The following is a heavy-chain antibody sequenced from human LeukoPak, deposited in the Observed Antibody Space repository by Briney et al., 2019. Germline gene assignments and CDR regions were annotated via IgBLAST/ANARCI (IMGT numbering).Heavy chain of an antibody. J-gene: IGHJ2*01. V-gene: IGHV4-61*01. CDR1: GGSVSSGSYY. CDR2: IYYSGST. CDR3: ASVGRPWYFDL. D-gene: IGHD1-26*01. Sequence: SETLSLTCTVSGGSVSSGSYYCSWIRQPPGEGLEWIGYIYYSGSTNYNPSLKSRVTISVDTTKNQFSLKPSSVTAADAAVYYCASVGRPWYFDLWGRGTLVTVSS.